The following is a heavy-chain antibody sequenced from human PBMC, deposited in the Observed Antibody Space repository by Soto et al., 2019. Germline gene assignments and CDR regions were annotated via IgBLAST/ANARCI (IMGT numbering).Heavy chain of an antibody. D-gene: IGHD3-10*01. CDR2: IIPIFGTA. CDR1: GGTFSSYA. J-gene: IGHJ4*02. CDR3: PREPPVRGPLDY. Sequence: QVQLVQSGAEVKKPGSSVKVSCKASGGTFSSYAISWVRQAPGQGLEWMGGIIPIFGTANYAQKFQGRVTITADESTSTDYMELSSLSSEDKGVYYCPREPPVRGPLDYWGQGTLVTVSS. V-gene: IGHV1-69*12.